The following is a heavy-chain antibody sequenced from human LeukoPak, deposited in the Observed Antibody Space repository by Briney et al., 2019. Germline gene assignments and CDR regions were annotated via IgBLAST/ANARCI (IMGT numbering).Heavy chain of an antibody. CDR3: ARDRHYYATSGSFDY. CDR1: GGTFSSYA. V-gene: IGHV1-69*05. D-gene: IGHD3-10*01. CDR2: IIPIFGTA. Sequence: SVKVSCKASGGTFSSYAISWVRQAPGQGLEWIGRIIPIFGTANYAHKFQGRVTITTDESTSTAYMELSSLRSEDTAVYYCARDRHYYATSGSFDYWGQGTLVTVSS. J-gene: IGHJ4*02.